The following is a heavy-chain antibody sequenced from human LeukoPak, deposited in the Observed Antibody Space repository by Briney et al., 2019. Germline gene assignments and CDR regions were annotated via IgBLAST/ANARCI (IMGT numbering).Heavy chain of an antibody. Sequence: GGSLRLSCAASGFTFDDYGMSWVRQAPGKGLEWVSGINWNGGSTGYADSVKGRFTISRDNAKNSLYLQMNSLRAEDTALYYCAGLKGIAVAGTNDYWGQGTLVTVSS. J-gene: IGHJ4*02. CDR3: AGLKGIAVAGTNDY. V-gene: IGHV3-20*04. CDR2: INWNGGST. D-gene: IGHD6-19*01. CDR1: GFTFDDYG.